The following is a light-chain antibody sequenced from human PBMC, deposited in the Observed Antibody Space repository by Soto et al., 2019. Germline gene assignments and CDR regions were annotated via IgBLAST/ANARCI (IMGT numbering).Light chain of an antibody. CDR1: QSVSSN. CDR2: GAS. J-gene: IGKJ2*01. CDR3: QQYNNWPPNT. V-gene: IGKV3-15*01. Sequence: EIGMTQSPATLSVSPGQRATPSCRASQSVSSNLAWYQQKPGQAPRLLIYGASSRATGIPVRFSGSGSSTEFTLTISSLQSEDFAVYYCQQYNNWPPNTFGQGTKVEIK.